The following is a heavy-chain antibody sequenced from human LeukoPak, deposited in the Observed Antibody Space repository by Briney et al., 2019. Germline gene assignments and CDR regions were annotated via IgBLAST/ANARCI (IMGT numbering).Heavy chain of an antibody. CDR3: SRFRSYGMDL. D-gene: IGHD3-10*01. CDR1: GGSISSGGYY. CDR2: IFYSGST. Sequence: SETLSLTCTVSGGSISSGGYYWSWIRQPPGKGLEWIGTIFYSGSTYYNPSLKSRVTISVDLSKNQFSLKLSSVTAADTAVYFCSRFRSYGMDLWGQGTTVTVSS. V-gene: IGHV4-39*01. J-gene: IGHJ6*02.